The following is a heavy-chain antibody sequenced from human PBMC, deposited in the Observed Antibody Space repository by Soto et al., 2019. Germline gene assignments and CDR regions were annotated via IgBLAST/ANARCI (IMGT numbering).Heavy chain of an antibody. V-gene: IGHV5-51*01. CDR1: GYSFTSYW. J-gene: IGHJ6*02. Sequence: GESLKISCKGSGYSFTSYWIGWVRQMPGKCLEWMGIIYPGYSDTRYSPSFQGQVTISADKSISTAYLQWSSLKASDTAMYYCARLETTVTRFPYYYYGMDVWGQGTKVTVSS. CDR3: ARLETTVTRFPYYYYGMDV. CDR2: IYPGYSDT. D-gene: IGHD4-17*01.